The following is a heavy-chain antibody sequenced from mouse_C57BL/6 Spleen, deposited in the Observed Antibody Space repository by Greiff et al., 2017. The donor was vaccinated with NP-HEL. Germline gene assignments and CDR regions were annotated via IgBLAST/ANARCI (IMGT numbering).Heavy chain of an antibody. V-gene: IGHV1-82*01. CDR2: IYPGDGDT. CDR1: GYAFSSSW. CDR3: ARDAYDAMDY. Sequence: QVQLKESGPELVKPGASVKISCKASGYAFSSSWMNWVKQRPGKGLEWIGRIYPGDGDTNYNGKFKGKATLTADKSSSTAYMQLSSLTSEDSAVYFCARDAYDAMDYWGQGTSVTVSS. J-gene: IGHJ4*01.